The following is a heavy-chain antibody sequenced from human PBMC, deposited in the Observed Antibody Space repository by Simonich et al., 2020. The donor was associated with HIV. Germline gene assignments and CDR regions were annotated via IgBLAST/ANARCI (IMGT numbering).Heavy chain of an antibody. V-gene: IGHV1-2*06. CDR3: ARDVDC. J-gene: IGHJ4*02. CDR2: INPNSGGT. CDR1: GYTFTTYY. Sequence: QVQLVQSGAEVKKPGASVKVSCKASGYTFTTYYLDWVRQAPGQGLEWMGQINPNSGGTNYAQKCQGRVTMTRDTTISTAYMELSSLRSDDTAVYYCARDVDCWGQGTLVTVSS.